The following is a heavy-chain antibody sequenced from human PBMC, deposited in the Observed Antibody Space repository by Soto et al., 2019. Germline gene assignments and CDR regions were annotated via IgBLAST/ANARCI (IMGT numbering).Heavy chain of an antibody. CDR3: ASYRGALYFDH. D-gene: IGHD4-4*01. Sequence: KASETLSLTCSVSGRYMSSNYWSWIRQSPDKGLEWLGYVFYGGTDYNPSLEGRVSMSVETSKSQFSLKLTSVTAADTAVYYCASYRGALYFDHWGQGLLVTVSS. J-gene: IGHJ4*02. CDR1: GRYMSSNY. CDR2: VFYGGT. V-gene: IGHV4-59*01.